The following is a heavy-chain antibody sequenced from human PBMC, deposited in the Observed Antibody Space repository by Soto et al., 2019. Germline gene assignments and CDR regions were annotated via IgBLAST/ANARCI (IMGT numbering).Heavy chain of an antibody. D-gene: IGHD1-1*01. Sequence: EVQLLESGGGLVQPGGSLRLSCAASGFTFSSDAMSWVRQAPGRGLEWVSSLDGSGSHTFHADSVKGRFTISRDNSKNTAYLQMNSLRAEATAVDYCVKARYSSNWGYFDYWGQGTVVTVSS. J-gene: IGHJ4*02. V-gene: IGHV3-23*01. CDR3: VKARYSSNWGYFDY. CDR1: GFTFSSDA. CDR2: LDGSGSHT.